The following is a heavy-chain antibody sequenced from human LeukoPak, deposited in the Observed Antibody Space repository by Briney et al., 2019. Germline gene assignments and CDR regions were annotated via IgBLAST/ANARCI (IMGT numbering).Heavy chain of an antibody. CDR2: MNPNSGNT. CDR1: GYTFTSYD. J-gene: IGHJ5*02. CDR3: ARVPSGGDKFDP. D-gene: IGHD6-25*01. V-gene: IGHV1-8*01. Sequence: ASVKVSCKASGYTFTSYDINWVRQATGQGLEWMGWMNPNSGNTGYAQKFQGRVTMTRNTSISTAYMELSSLRSEDTAVYYCARVPSGGDKFDPWGQGTLVTVSS.